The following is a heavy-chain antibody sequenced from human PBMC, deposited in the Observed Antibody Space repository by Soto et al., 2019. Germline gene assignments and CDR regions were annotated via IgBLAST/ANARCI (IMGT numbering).Heavy chain of an antibody. D-gene: IGHD6-13*01. CDR1: GFIFSDYA. J-gene: IGHJ4*02. Sequence: QVQLVESGGGVVQPGRSLRLSCAASGFIFSDYAMHWVRQAPGKGLEWVAVISYGGDNKYYADSERGRFAISRDNLKNTLDLQMNSLNPEDTAMYHCAKARHSTSWYGLEADFWGQGTLVTVSS. CDR3: AKARHSTSWYGLEADF. V-gene: IGHV3-30*09. CDR2: ISYGGDNK.